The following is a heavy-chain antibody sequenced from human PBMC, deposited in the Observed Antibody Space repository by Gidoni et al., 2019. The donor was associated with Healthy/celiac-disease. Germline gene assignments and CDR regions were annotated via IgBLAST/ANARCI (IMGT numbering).Heavy chain of an antibody. CDR2: INSDGSST. V-gene: IGHV3-74*01. CDR1: GFTFSSYW. D-gene: IGHD2-21*01. Sequence: EVQLVESGGGLVQPGGSLRLPCAASGFTFSSYWMHWVRQAPGKGLVWVSRINSDGSSTSYADSVKGRFTISRDNAKNTLYLQMNSLRAEDTAVYYCARVAYCGGDCYSVDYWGQGTLVTVSS. CDR3: ARVAYCGGDCYSVDY. J-gene: IGHJ4*02.